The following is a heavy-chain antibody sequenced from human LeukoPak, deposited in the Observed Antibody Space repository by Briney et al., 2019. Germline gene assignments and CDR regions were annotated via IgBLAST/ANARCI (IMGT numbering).Heavy chain of an antibody. D-gene: IGHD6-13*01. Sequence: ASVKVSCKASGYTFTSYYMHWVRQAPGQGLEWMGIINPSGGSTSYAQKFQGRVTMTRDMSTSTVYMELSSLRSEDTAVYYCARDRIAGTSFDYWGQGTLVTVSS. CDR2: INPSGGST. J-gene: IGHJ4*02. CDR3: ARDRIAGTSFDY. V-gene: IGHV1-46*01. CDR1: GYTFTSYY.